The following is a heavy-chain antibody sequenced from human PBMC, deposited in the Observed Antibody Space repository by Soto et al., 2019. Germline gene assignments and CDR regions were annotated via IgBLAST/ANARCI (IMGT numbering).Heavy chain of an antibody. CDR1: GFTVSSNF. Sequence: PGGSLRLSCAASGFTVSSNFMSLVRQAPGKGLEWVSVIYSGDSTYYADSVKGRFTISRDNSKNTLYLQMNSLRVEDTAVYYCGRAHYYDSSGYYYDWFDPWGQGTLVTVSS. D-gene: IGHD3-22*01. J-gene: IGHJ5*02. CDR3: GRAHYYDSSGYYYDWFDP. V-gene: IGHV3-53*01. CDR2: IYSGDST.